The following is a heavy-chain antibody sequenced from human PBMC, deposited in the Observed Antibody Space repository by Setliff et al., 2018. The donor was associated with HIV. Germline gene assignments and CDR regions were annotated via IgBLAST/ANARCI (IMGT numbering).Heavy chain of an antibody. CDR2: MNPDSRNT. CDR3: ARARTDYYERRRRSHYYIDV. J-gene: IGHJ6*03. V-gene: IGHV1-8*02. CDR1: GYTFSNYD. D-gene: IGHD3-22*01. Sequence: GASVKVSCKPSGYTFSNYDINWVRQAAGQGLEWMGWMNPDSRNTGYAQRFEGRVTLTWDTSISTAYLELNHLKSDDTAVYYCARARTDYYERRRRSHYYIDVW.